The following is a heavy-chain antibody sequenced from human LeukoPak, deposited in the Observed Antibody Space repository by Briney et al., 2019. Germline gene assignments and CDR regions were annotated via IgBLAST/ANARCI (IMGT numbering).Heavy chain of an antibody. Sequence: ASVKVSCKTSGYSFTNYYMHWVRQAPGQGLEWMGWINLNSGDTKSAQKFQGRVTMTRDTSITTVYMELSSLTSDDTAVYYCSRDNYSYDSSVYPFDDWGQGTLVTVSS. CDR2: INLNSGDT. J-gene: IGHJ4*02. V-gene: IGHV1-2*02. D-gene: IGHD3-22*01. CDR3: SRDNYSYDSSVYPFDD. CDR1: GYSFTNYY.